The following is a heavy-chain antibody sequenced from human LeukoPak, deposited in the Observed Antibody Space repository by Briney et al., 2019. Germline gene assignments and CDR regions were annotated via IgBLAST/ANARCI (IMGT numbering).Heavy chain of an antibody. Sequence: HPGGSLRLSCAASGFTFSSYAMSWVRQAPGKGLEWVSAISGSGGSTYYADSVKGRFTISRDNSKNTLYLQMNSLRAEDTAVYYCAKDRHLVGATQVFNYWGQGTLVTVSS. D-gene: IGHD1-26*01. J-gene: IGHJ4*02. CDR3: AKDRHLVGATQVFNY. CDR1: GFTFSSYA. CDR2: ISGSGGST. V-gene: IGHV3-23*01.